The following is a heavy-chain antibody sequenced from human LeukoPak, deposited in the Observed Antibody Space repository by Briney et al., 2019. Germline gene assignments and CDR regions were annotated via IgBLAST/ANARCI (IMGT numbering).Heavy chain of an antibody. V-gene: IGHV1-69*13. Sequence: GVSVKVSCKASGGTFSSYAISWVRQAPRQGLEWMGGIIPIFGTANYAQKFRGRVTITADESTSTAYMELSSLRSEDTAVYYCARDIPPPPYNWNGGGYGMDVWGQGTTVTVSS. CDR2: IIPIFGTA. D-gene: IGHD1-1*01. J-gene: IGHJ6*02. CDR1: GGTFSSYA. CDR3: ARDIPPPPYNWNGGGYGMDV.